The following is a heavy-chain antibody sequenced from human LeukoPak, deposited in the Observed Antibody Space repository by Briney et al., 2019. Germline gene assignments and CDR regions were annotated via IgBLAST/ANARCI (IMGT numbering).Heavy chain of an antibody. CDR3: ATGRGYSSSSDAFDI. J-gene: IGHJ3*02. CDR1: GYTLTELS. D-gene: IGHD6-6*01. V-gene: IGHV1-24*01. Sequence: GASVKVSCKVSGYTLTELSMHWVRQAPGKGLEWMGGFDPEDGETIYAQKFQGGVTITEDTSTDTAYMELSSLRSEDTAVYYCATGRGYSSSSDAFDIWGQGTMVTVSS. CDR2: FDPEDGET.